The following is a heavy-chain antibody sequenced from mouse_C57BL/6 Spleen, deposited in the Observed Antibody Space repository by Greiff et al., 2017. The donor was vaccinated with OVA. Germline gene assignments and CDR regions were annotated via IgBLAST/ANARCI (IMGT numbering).Heavy chain of an antibody. D-gene: IGHD1-1*01. V-gene: IGHV5-16*01. Sequence: EVQRVESEGGLVQPGSSMKLSCTASGFTFSDYYMAWVRQVPEKGLEWVANINYDGSSTYYLDSLKSRFIISRDNAKNILYLQMSSLKSEDTATYYCARAIYYYGSSYWYFDVWGTGTTVTVSS. J-gene: IGHJ1*03. CDR1: GFTFSDYY. CDR2: INYDGSST. CDR3: ARAIYYYGSSYWYFDV.